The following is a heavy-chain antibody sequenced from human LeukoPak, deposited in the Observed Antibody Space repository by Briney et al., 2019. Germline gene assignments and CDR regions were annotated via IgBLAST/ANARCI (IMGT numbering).Heavy chain of an antibody. V-gene: IGHV3-30-3*01. CDR3: ARGGVDIVVVVRVDY. J-gene: IGHJ4*02. D-gene: IGHD2-15*01. CDR2: ISYDGSNK. Sequence: GRSLRLSCAASGFTFSSYAMHWVRQAPGKGLEWVAVISYDGSNKYYADSVKGRFTISRDNSKNTLYLQMNSLRAEDMAVYYCARGGVDIVVVVRVDYWGQGTLVTVSS. CDR1: GFTFSSYA.